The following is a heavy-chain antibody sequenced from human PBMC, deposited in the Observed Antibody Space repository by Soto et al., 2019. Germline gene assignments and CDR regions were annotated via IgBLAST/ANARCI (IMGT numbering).Heavy chain of an antibody. CDR2: MFNGGSA. D-gene: IGHD4-17*01. J-gene: IGHJ4*02. CDR3: ARRYGPGFDY. CDR1: GGSLSNYY. Sequence: LSLTCTVSGGSLSNYYWSWIRQPPGKGLEWVGYMFNGGSANYNPSLKSRVAISVDMSQNQFSLKLTSVTAADTAVYYCARRYGPGFDYWGQGTLVTVSS. V-gene: IGHV4-59*08.